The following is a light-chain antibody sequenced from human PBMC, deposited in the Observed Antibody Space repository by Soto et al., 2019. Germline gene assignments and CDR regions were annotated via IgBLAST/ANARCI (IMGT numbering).Light chain of an antibody. CDR2: DAS. Sequence: EIVLTQSPATLSLSPGERATLSCRASQSVSSYLAWYQQKPGQAPRLLIYDASNRATGIPARFSGSGSGTDVTRTISILEPEDFAVYYCQQRSNWPPFTFGPGTKVDIK. CDR3: QQRSNWPPFT. V-gene: IGKV3-11*01. J-gene: IGKJ3*01. CDR1: QSVSSY.